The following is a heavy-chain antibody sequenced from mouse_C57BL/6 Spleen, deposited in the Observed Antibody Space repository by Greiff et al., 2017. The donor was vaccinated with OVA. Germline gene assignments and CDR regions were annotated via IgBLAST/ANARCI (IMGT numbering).Heavy chain of an antibody. CDR2: IRFKFGNDAT. V-gene: IGHV6-3*01. CDR1: GFTFSNYW. CDR3: TEGTLFTLFAY. J-gene: IGHJ3*01. D-gene: IGHD3-3*01. Sequence: EVMLVESGGGLVQPGGSMKLSCVASGFTFSNYWMNWFRRSPEKGLEWVAQIRFKFGNDATHDEESVKGRFTISRDASKSSVYLQMNNLRAEDTGIYYCTEGTLFTLFAYWGQGTLVTVSA.